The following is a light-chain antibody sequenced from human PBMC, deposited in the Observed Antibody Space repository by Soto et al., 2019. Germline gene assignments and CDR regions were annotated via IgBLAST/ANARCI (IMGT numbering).Light chain of an antibody. Sequence: QAVVTQPSSLSASPGASASLTCTLRSGINVGTYRIYWYQQKPGSPPQYLLRYKSDSDKQQGSGVPSRFSGSKDASANAGILLISGLQFEDEADYYCAAWDDSLSGWVFGGGTKLTVL. CDR3: AAWDDSLSGWV. V-gene: IGLV5-45*03. J-gene: IGLJ3*02. CDR1: SGINVGTYR. CDR2: YKSDSDK.